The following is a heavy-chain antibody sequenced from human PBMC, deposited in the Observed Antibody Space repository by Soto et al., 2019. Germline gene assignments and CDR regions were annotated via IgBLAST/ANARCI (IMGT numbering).Heavy chain of an antibody. V-gene: IGHV4-59*02. D-gene: IGHD3-16*01. Sequence: QVQLQESGPGLVKPSETLSLTCSISGGSVSDYQWHWIRQPPGKGLEWIGYTYYSGRTNYNPSLKSRVTMTLDPSTRQISLRLRSVTAADTAVYYCARMRGLGEISPYLDYWGQGALVTVSS. CDR1: GGSVSDYQ. J-gene: IGHJ4*02. CDR3: ARMRGLGEISPYLDY. CDR2: TYYSGRT.